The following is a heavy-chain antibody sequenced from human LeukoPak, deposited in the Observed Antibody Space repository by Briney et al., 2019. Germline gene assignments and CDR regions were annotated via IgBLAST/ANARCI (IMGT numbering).Heavy chain of an antibody. Sequence: ASVKVSCKASGFTFTSYDINWVRQAPGQGLEWMGWMNPNSGNTRYAQKVQGRITMTRDTSISTAYMELSSLRSEDTAVYYCARDERGSCSSSSCYYFDYWGQGTLVTVSS. CDR2: MNPNSGNT. CDR1: GFTFTSYD. D-gene: IGHD2-2*01. CDR3: ARDERGSCSSSSCYYFDY. V-gene: IGHV1-8*01. J-gene: IGHJ4*02.